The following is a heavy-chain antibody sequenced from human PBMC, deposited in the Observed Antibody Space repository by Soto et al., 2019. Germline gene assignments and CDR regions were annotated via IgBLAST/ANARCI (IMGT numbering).Heavy chain of an antibody. D-gene: IGHD3-10*01. Sequence: QIQLVQSGAEVKKAGASVKVSCKASGYTFTNYGISWVRQALGQGLEWLGWISAYNDNTNYAQKFQGRGTLTTDTSTRTAYMELRSLTSDDTAVYYCAREGYYYGSGSYSPPRYYGMYVWGQGTTVTVFS. V-gene: IGHV1-18*01. CDR3: AREGYYYGSGSYSPPRYYGMYV. J-gene: IGHJ6*02. CDR1: GYTFTNYG. CDR2: ISAYNDNT.